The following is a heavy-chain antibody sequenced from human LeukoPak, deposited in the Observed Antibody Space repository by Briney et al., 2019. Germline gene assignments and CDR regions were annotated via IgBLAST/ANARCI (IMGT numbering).Heavy chain of an antibody. CDR3: ARDTKGYRYCSGGSCYSWSFDY. CDR2: ISYDGSNK. V-gene: IGHV3-30-3*01. CDR1: GFTFSSYA. D-gene: IGHD2-15*01. J-gene: IGHJ4*02. Sequence: QSGGSLRLSCAASGFTFSSYAMHWVRQAPGKGLEWVAVISYDGSNKYYADSVKGRFTISRDNSKNTLYLQMNSLRAEDTAVYYCARDTKGYRYCSGGSCYSWSFDYWGQGTLVTVSS.